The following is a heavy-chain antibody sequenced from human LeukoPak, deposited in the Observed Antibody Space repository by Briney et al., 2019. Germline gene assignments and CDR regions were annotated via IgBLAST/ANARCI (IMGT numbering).Heavy chain of an antibody. CDR1: GFTFSSYA. Sequence: GGSLRLSCAASGFTFSSYAMHCVRQAPGKGLEWVAVISYDGSNKYYADSVKGRFTISRDNSKNTLYLQMNSLRAEDTAVYYCARNTYYYASSGYGGNWFDPWGQGTLVTVSS. V-gene: IGHV3-30-3*01. D-gene: IGHD3-22*01. CDR3: ARNTYYYASSGYGGNWFDP. J-gene: IGHJ5*02. CDR2: ISYDGSNK.